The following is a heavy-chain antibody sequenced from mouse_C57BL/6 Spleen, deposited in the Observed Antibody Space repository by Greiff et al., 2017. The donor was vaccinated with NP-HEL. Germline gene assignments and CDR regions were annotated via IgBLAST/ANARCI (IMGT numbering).Heavy chain of an antibody. V-gene: IGHV1-69*01. CDR1: GYTFTSYW. Sequence: QVQLQPPGAELVMPGASVKLSCKASGYTFTSYWMHWVKQRPGQGLEWIGEIDPSDSYTNYNQKFKGKSTLTVDKSSSTAYMQLSSLTSEDSAVYYCARGGYPSQYYFGYWGQGTTLTVSS. CDR2: IDPSDSYT. J-gene: IGHJ2*01. CDR3: ARGGYPSQYYFGY. D-gene: IGHD2-2*01.